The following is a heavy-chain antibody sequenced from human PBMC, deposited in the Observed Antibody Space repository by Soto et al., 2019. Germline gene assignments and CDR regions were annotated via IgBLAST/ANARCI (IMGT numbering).Heavy chain of an antibody. Sequence: QVQLVESGGGVVQPGRSLRLSCAASGFTFSSYGMHWVRQAPGKGLEWVAVISYDGSNKYYADSVKGRFTISRDNSKNTLYLQMNSLRAEDTAVYYCANAGTYYYDSSGHWSAFDIWGQGTMVTVSS. D-gene: IGHD3-22*01. V-gene: IGHV3-30*18. CDR3: ANAGTYYYDSSGHWSAFDI. J-gene: IGHJ3*02. CDR1: GFTFSSYG. CDR2: ISYDGSNK.